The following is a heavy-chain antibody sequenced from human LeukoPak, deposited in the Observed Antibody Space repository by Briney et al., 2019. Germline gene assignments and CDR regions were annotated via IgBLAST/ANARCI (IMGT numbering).Heavy chain of an antibody. CDR3: ARAIVVVPAATSDYFDY. Sequence: PSETLSLTCAVYGRSFSGYYWSWIRQPPGKGLEWIGEINHSGSTNYNPSLKSRATISVDTSRNQFSLKLRSVTAADTAVYYCARAIVVVPAATSDYFDYWGQGTLVTVSS. V-gene: IGHV4-34*01. CDR1: GRSFSGYY. D-gene: IGHD2-2*01. CDR2: INHSGST. J-gene: IGHJ4*02.